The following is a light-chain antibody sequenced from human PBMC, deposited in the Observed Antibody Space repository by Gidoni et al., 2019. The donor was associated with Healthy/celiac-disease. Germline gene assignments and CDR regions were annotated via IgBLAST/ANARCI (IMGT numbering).Light chain of an antibody. V-gene: IGLV2-14*03. CDR3: SSYTSSSTDVV. J-gene: IGLJ2*01. Sequence: LMIYDVSNRPSGVSNRFSGSKSGNTASLTISGLQAEDEADYYCSSYTSSSTDVVFGGGTKLTVL. CDR2: DVS.